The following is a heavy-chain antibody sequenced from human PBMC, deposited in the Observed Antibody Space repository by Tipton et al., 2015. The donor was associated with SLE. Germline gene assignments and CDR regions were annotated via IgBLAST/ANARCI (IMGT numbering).Heavy chain of an antibody. D-gene: IGHD1-26*01. CDR2: IYHTGCT. Sequence: TLSLTCAVSGGSISFYSWNWIRQTPGKGLEWIGLIYHTGCTNYNPSPKSRVTMSVDMSKNQFSLRLNSVTAADTAVYYCARTLGAIAHTVYDAFDIWGQGKMVTVSP. V-gene: IGHV4-59*01. CDR3: ARTLGAIAHTVYDAFDI. CDR1: GGSISFYS. J-gene: IGHJ3*02.